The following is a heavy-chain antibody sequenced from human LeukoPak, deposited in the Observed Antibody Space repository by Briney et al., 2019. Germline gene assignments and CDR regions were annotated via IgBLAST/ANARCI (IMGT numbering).Heavy chain of an antibody. J-gene: IGHJ4*02. CDR2: IYYSGST. CDR1: GGSITNTNY. Sequence: SGTLSLTCGVSGGSITNTNYWTWVRQPPGKGLEWIGYIYYSGSTNYNPSLKSRVTISVDTSKNQFSLKLSSVTAADTAVYYCARQYCSGGSCYPDYWGQGTLVTVSS. V-gene: IGHV4-59*08. D-gene: IGHD2-15*01. CDR3: ARQYCSGGSCYPDY.